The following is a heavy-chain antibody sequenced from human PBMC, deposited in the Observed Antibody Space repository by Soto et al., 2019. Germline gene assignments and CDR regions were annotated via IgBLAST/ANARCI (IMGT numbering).Heavy chain of an antibody. J-gene: IGHJ4*02. CDR1: GFTFDDYA. CDR3: AKDYGWGSGIQTRALNY. Sequence: EVQLVESGGGLVQPGRSLRLSCAASGFTFDDYAMHWVRQAPGTGLEWVSGISWNSGSIGYAVSVKGRFPISRDNAKNSLYLQMNRLRAEDTALYYCAKDYGWGSGIQTRALNYWGQGTLVTVSS. CDR2: ISWNSGSI. D-gene: IGHD3-10*01. V-gene: IGHV3-9*01.